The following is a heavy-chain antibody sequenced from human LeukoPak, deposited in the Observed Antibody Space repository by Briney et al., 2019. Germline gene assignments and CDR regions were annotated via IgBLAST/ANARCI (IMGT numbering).Heavy chain of an antibody. CDR1: GGSISSGGYY. Sequence: SETLSLTCTVSGGSISSGGYYWSWIRQIPGKGLEWIGYMYYTGSTIYNPSLKSRVTISVDTSENQFSLKLSSVTAADTAVYYCARGGAYYYDSSGYYRFFDHWGQGTLVTVSS. CDR2: MYYTGST. J-gene: IGHJ4*02. CDR3: ARGGAYYYDSSGYYRFFDH. D-gene: IGHD3-22*01. V-gene: IGHV4-31*03.